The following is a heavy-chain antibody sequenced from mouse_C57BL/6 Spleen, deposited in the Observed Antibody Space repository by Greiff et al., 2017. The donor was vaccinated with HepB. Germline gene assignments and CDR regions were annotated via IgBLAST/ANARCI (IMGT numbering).Heavy chain of an antibody. CDR1: GYTFTSYW. CDR3: ARSGDYYSNYGGAMDY. D-gene: IGHD2-5*01. J-gene: IGHJ4*01. CDR2: IHPNSGST. Sequence: LQPGAELVKPGASVKLSCKASGYTFTSYWMHWVKQRPGQGLEWIGMIHPNSGSTNYNEKFKSKATLTVDKSSSTDYMQLSSLTSEDSAVYYCARSGDYYSNYGGAMDYWGQGTSVTVSS. V-gene: IGHV1-64*01.